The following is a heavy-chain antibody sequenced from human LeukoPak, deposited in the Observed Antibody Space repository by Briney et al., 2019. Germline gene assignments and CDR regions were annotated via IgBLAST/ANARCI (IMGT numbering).Heavy chain of an antibody. Sequence: GGSLRLSCAASGFTLDDCGMSSVRQAPGKGLEWVSGINWNGGSTGYADSVKGRFTISRDNAKNFLYLQMNSLRAEDTALYYCAGGDRNGWYFDCWGEGTLVTVSS. CDR1: GFTLDDCG. V-gene: IGHV3-20*04. CDR3: AGGDRNGWYFDC. D-gene: IGHD6-19*01. CDR2: INWNGGST. J-gene: IGHJ4*02.